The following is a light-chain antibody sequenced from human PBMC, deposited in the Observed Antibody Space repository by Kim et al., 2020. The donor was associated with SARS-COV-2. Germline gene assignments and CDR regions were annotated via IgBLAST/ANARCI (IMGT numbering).Light chain of an antibody. CDR2: GAS. CDR3: QHYGESLWT. V-gene: IGKV3-20*01. J-gene: IGKJ1*01. Sequence: SPGERAILSCRASKCVDGTYLAWYQQKPGQPPRLLIYGASTRATDIPDRFSGSGSGTDFSLTISRLEPEGFVVYYCQHYGESLWTFGQGTKVDIK. CDR1: KCVDGTY.